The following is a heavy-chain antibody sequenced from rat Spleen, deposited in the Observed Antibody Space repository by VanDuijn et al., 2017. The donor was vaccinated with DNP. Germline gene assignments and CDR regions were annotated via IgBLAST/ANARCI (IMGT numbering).Heavy chain of an antibody. CDR1: GFTFSNYD. V-gene: IGHV5-22*01. CDR2: ISFDGSST. Sequence: EVQLVESGGDLVQPGRSLKLSCAASGFTFSNYDMAWVRQAPTKGLEWVAYISFDGSSTYYGDSVKGRFTISRDNAKSTLYLQMNGLRSEDMATYYCARRQQLFYFDHWGQGVMVTVSS. CDR3: ARRQQLFYFDH. J-gene: IGHJ2*01. D-gene: IGHD1-10*01.